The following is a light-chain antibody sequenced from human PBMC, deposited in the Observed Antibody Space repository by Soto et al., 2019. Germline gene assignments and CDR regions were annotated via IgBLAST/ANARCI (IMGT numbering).Light chain of an antibody. CDR1: QSVSSSY. CDR3: QQYST. V-gene: IGKV3-20*01. CDR2: AAS. J-gene: IGKJ1*01. Sequence: EIVLTQSPGTLSLSPGERATLSCRASQSVSSSYLAWYQQKPGQAPRLLIYAASSRATGIPDRFSGSGSGTDFTLTISRLEPEDFAVYYCQQYSTFGQGTKVDIK.